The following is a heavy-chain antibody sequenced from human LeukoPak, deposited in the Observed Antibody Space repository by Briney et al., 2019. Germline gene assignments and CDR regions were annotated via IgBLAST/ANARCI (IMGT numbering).Heavy chain of an antibody. V-gene: IGHV4-59*01. D-gene: IGHD1-26*01. Sequence: PSETLSLTCTVSGDSISNYYWSWIRQPPGKGLEWIGYIYHSGSTKYNPSLRRRVTISVDTSKNQFSLKLSSVTAADTAVYYCARGWASGSYYNYWGQGTLVTVSS. CDR2: IYHSGST. J-gene: IGHJ4*02. CDR3: ARGWASGSYYNY. CDR1: GDSISNYY.